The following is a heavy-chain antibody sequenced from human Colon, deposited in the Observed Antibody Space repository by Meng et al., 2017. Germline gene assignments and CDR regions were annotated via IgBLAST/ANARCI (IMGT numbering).Heavy chain of an antibody. J-gene: IGHJ4*02. Sequence: GGSLRLSCAASGFTFSSYGMHWVRQAPGKGLEWVAVIWYDGSNKYYADSVKGRFTISRDNSKNTLYLQMNSLRAEDTAVYYCARGGKYYYDSSGYYLDYWGQGTLVTVSS. D-gene: IGHD3-22*01. CDR2: IWYDGSNK. V-gene: IGHV3-33*01. CDR1: GFTFSSYG. CDR3: ARGGKYYYDSSGYYLDY.